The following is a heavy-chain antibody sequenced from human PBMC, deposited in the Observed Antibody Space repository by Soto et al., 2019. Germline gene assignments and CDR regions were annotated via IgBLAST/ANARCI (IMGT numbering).Heavy chain of an antibody. V-gene: IGHV3-7*03. D-gene: IGHD3-10*01. CDR2: IRQDGGAQ. CDR1: GFTFTTYW. CDR3: VRGGHGSGSYLGSS. J-gene: IGHJ5*02. Sequence: GGSLRLSCVASGFTFTTYWMSWVRQAPGKGLEWVANIRQDGGAQYYVYSVKGRFTISRDNAKNSVYLQMDSLRVEDTAVYYCVRGGHGSGSYLGSSWGQGILVTVSS.